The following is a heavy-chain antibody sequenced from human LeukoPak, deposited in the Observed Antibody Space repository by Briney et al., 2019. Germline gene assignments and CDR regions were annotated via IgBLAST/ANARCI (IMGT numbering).Heavy chain of an antibody. D-gene: IGHD3-3*01. Sequence: ASVKVSCKASGYTFTSYDINWVRQATGQGLEWMGWMNPNSGNTDYAQKFQGRVTMTRNTSISTAYMELSSLRSEDTAVYYCARGGGAIFGVVIIQDWFDPWGQGTLVTVSS. CDR1: GYTFTSYD. CDR2: MNPNSGNT. J-gene: IGHJ5*02. CDR3: ARGGGAIFGVVIIQDWFDP. V-gene: IGHV1-8*01.